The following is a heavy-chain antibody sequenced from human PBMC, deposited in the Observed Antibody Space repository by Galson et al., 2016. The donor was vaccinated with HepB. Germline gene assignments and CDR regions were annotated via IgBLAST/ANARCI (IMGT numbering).Heavy chain of an antibody. J-gene: IGHJ6*02. V-gene: IGHV3-21*01. D-gene: IGHD6-13*01. CDR1: GFTFSSYS. CDR2: ISTRTSYI. CDR3: ARASSSSSWYLPGYCYDMDV. Sequence: SLRLSCAASGFTFSSYSMNWVRQVPGKGLEWISSISTRTSYIDYADSVKGRFTISRDNAKNSLYLQMNSLRAEDTAVYYCARASSSSSWYLPGYCYDMDVWGQGTTVTVSS.